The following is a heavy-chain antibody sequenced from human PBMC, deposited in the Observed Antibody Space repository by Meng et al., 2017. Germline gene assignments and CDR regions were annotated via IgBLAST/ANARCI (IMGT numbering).Heavy chain of an antibody. Sequence: QRPLQQSGPALVKPPPTLSLICARSGDSVSSNSAAWNWIRQSPSRGLEWLGRAYYRSKWYHDYAESVKSRISIDPDTSKNQFSLQLRSVTPEDSAVYYCARGSYSFDSWGQRTLVTVSS. CDR2: AYYRSKWYH. V-gene: IGHV6-1*01. CDR1: GDSVSSNSAA. J-gene: IGHJ4*02. D-gene: IGHD1-26*01. CDR3: ARGSYSFDS.